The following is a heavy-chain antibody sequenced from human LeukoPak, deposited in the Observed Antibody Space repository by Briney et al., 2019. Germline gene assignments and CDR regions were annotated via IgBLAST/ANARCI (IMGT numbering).Heavy chain of an antibody. V-gene: IGHV4-30-4*01. D-gene: IGHD3-3*01. CDR1: GGSISSGDYY. CDR2: IYYSGST. Sequence: PSETLSLTCTVSGGSISSGDYYWSWIRQPPGKGLEWIGYIYYSGSTNYNPSLKSRVTISVDTSKNQFSLKLSSVTAADTAVYYCARVFRDFWSGYSADFDYWGQGTLVTVSS. CDR3: ARVFRDFWSGYSADFDY. J-gene: IGHJ4*02.